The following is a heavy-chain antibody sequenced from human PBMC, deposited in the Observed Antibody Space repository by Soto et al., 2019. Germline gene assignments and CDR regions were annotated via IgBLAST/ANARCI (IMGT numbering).Heavy chain of an antibody. CDR1: GYTFNTYG. V-gene: IGHV1-18*01. CDR3: ARSYYGAFDY. D-gene: IGHD3-3*01. J-gene: IGHJ4*02. Sequence: ASVKVSCKASGYTFNTYGIGWVRQAPGQGLEWMGWISAYNGNTNYVQNLEGRVTVTTDTSTSTAYMELRSLTSDDTAVYFCARSYYGAFDYWGQGTLVTVSS. CDR2: ISAYNGNT.